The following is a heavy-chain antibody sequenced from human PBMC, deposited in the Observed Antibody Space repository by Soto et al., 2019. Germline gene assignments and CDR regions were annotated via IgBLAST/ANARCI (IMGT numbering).Heavy chain of an antibody. V-gene: IGHV1-69*13. CDR3: ASSIVLVPAATADAFDI. Sequence: SVKVSCKASGGTFSSYAISWVRQAPGQGLEWMGGIIPIFGTANYAQKFQGRVTITADESTSTAYMELSSLRSEDTAVYYCASSIVLVPAATADAFDIWGQGTMVTVS. CDR2: IIPIFGTA. D-gene: IGHD2-2*01. J-gene: IGHJ3*02. CDR1: GGTFSSYA.